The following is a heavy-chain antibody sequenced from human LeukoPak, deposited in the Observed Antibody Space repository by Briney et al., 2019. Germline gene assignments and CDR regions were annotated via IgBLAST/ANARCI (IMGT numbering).Heavy chain of an antibody. Sequence: GGSLRLSCTASGFTFGDYAMSWVRQAPGKGLEWVGFIRTKAYGGTTEYAASVKGRFTISRDDSKSIVYLQMNSLKTEDTAVYYCARELSGSDYDFDYWGQGTLVTVSS. CDR2: IRTKAYGGTT. J-gene: IGHJ4*02. D-gene: IGHD1-26*01. CDR1: GFTFGDYA. CDR3: ARELSGSDYDFDY. V-gene: IGHV3-49*04.